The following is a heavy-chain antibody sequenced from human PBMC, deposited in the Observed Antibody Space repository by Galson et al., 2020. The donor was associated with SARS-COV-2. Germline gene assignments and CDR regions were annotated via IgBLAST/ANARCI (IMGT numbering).Heavy chain of an antibody. CDR1: GFSLSSSGMS. Sequence: SGPTLVKPTQTLTLTCTFSGFSLSSSGMSVSWVRQPPGKALEWLARIDWDDVKYYTTSLKTRLTISKDTSKKQVVLTMTNMDPVDTATYYCARILITTTGTYYMDVWGNGTTVTVSS. V-gene: IGHV2-70*11. J-gene: IGHJ6*03. D-gene: IGHD6-13*01. CDR3: ARILITTTGTYYMDV. CDR2: IDWDDVK.